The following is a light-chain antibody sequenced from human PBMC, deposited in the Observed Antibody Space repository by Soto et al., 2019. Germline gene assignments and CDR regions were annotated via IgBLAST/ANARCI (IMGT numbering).Light chain of an antibody. V-gene: IGKV3-20*01. CDR2: GAF. CDR1: QSVNSNY. CDR3: QQYGSSPPYT. J-gene: IGKJ2*01. Sequence: EIVLTQSPGTLSLSPGERATLSCRASQSVNSNYLAWYQQKPGQPPRLLIYGAFSRATGIPNRFSGTGSGTDFTLAISRLEPEDFAGYYCQQYGSSPPYTFGQGTKLEIK.